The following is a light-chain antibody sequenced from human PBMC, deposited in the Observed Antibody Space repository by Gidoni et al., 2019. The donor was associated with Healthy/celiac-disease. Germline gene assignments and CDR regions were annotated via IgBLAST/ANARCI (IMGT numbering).Light chain of an antibody. J-gene: IGKJ2*04. CDR3: QQFNSYPSS. V-gene: IGKV1-13*02. CDR2: DAS. Sequence: ATPLTNSPTSLSATVGDRVTSTCRASPSISSALAWYQQKPGTAPMLLIYDASSLESGVPSRCSGSGSGTVFTLTISRLHPEDFATYYCQQFNSYPSSFGQGTKLEIK. CDR1: PSISSA.